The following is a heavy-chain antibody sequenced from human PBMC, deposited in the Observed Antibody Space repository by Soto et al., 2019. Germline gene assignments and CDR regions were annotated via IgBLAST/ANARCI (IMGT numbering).Heavy chain of an antibody. CDR3: TREGGYHIDN. CDR1: GFTFSRYA. V-gene: IGHV3-23*01. J-gene: IGHJ4*02. D-gene: IGHD1-26*01. CDR2: IYGSGRGI. Sequence: EVQLLESGGGVVQPGGSLRLSCVASGFTFSRYAIMWVRQAPGKGLESVSGIYGSGRGISYADSMKGRFTVSRDNAKNSLYLQMNSLRADDTAVYYCTREGGYHIDNWGQGTLVIVSS.